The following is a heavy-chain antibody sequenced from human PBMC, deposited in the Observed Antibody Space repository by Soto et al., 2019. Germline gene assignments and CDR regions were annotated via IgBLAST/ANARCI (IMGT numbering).Heavy chain of an antibody. CDR1: GGSISSGGYY. Sequence: SETLSLTCIVSGGSISSGGYYWTWIRQHPEKGLEWIGYIYYSGSTYYKPPLKSRVTISVDTSKNQFSLMLGSVTVADTAVYYCARGGPTAYYFDLWGLGTLVTVSS. CDR2: IYYSGST. D-gene: IGHD2-21*01. J-gene: IGHJ4*02. CDR3: ARGGPTAYYFDL. V-gene: IGHV4-31*03.